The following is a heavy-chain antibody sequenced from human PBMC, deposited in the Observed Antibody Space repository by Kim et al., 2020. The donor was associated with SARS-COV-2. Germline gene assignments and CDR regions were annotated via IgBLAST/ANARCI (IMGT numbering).Heavy chain of an antibody. CDR1: GFTFSSYG. D-gene: IGHD6-13*01. V-gene: IGHV3-33*01. Sequence: GGSLRLSCAASGFTFSSYGMHWVRQAPGKGLEWVAVIWYDGSNKYYADSVKGRFTISRDNSKNTLYLQMNSLRAEDTAVYYCARELAAAYSGYYYGMDVWGQGTTVTVSS. CDR3: ARELAAAYSGYYYGMDV. CDR2: IWYDGSNK. J-gene: IGHJ6*02.